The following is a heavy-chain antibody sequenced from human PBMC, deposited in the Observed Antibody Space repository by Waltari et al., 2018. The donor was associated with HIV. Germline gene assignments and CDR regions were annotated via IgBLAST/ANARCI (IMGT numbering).Heavy chain of an antibody. Sequence: EVQLVESGGGLIQPGGSLRLSCAASGFTVSSNYMSWVRQVQGKGLEWVSVIYSGGSTYYADSVKGRFTISRDNSKNTLYLQMNSLRAEDTAVYYCARIGGEQWLVQDGAFDIWGQGTMVTVSS. J-gene: IGHJ3*02. CDR2: IYSGGST. CDR1: GFTVSSNY. CDR3: ARIGGEQWLVQDGAFDI. V-gene: IGHV3-53*01. D-gene: IGHD6-19*01.